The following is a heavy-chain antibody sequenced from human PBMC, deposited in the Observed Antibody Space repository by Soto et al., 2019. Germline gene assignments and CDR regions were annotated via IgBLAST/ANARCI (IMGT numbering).Heavy chain of an antibody. Sequence: GASVKVSCKASGNTFTNFGVTWVRQAPGQGLEWMGWISAYTDDPNYAQKFQGRVTMTIDTSTSTAYLDLRSLTSDDTAVYYCARVIPGAEAWFDPWGEGPLATVSS. CDR2: ISAYTDDP. CDR1: GNTFTNFG. D-gene: IGHD2-2*01. CDR3: ARVIPGAEAWFDP. J-gene: IGHJ5*02. V-gene: IGHV1-18*01.